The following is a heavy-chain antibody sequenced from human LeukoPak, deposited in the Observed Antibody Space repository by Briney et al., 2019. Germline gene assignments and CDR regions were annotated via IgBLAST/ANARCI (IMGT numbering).Heavy chain of an antibody. J-gene: IGHJ4*02. Sequence: GRSLRLSCAASGFTFSSYGMHWVRQAPGKGLEWVTSISDDGTNKYYSDSVRGRFTISRDNSKSTLYLQMDSLRIEDTSMYYCVRGLWTAMGAGAYWGQGTLVAVSS. D-gene: IGHD5-18*01. CDR1: GFTFSSYG. CDR2: ISDDGTNK. CDR3: VRGLWTAMGAGAY. V-gene: IGHV3-30*03.